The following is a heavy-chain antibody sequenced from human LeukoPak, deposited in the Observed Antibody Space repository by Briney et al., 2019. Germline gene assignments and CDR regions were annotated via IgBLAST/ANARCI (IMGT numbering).Heavy chain of an antibody. Sequence: GGSLRLSCAASGSTFSSYAMSWVRQAPGKGLEWVSAISGSGGSTYYADSVKGRFTISRDTSKNTLYLQMNSLRAEDTAVYYCASSRAVVQGVTSPFDYWGQGTLVTVSS. D-gene: IGHD3-10*01. CDR3: ASSRAVVQGVTSPFDY. CDR2: ISGSGGST. V-gene: IGHV3-23*01. J-gene: IGHJ4*02. CDR1: GSTFSSYA.